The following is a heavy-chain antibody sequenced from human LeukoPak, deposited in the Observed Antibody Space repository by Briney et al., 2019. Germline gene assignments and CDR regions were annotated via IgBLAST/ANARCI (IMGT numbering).Heavy chain of an antibody. CDR1: GFTFSSYG. V-gene: IGHV3-30*18. CDR2: ISYDGSNK. Sequence: GGSLRLSCAASGFTFSSYGMHWVRQAPGKGLECVAVISYDGSNKYYADSVKGRFTISRDNSKNTLYLQMNSLRAEDTAVYYCAKDRGLALDYWGQGTLVTVSS. CDR3: AKDRGLALDY. J-gene: IGHJ4*02. D-gene: IGHD3-10*01.